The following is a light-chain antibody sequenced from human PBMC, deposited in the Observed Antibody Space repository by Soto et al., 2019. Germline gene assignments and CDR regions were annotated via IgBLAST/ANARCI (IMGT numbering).Light chain of an antibody. CDR3: SSYTTINTLI. CDR1: SSDVGGYNY. V-gene: IGLV2-14*01. Sequence: QSVLTQPASVSGSPGQSITISCTGTSSDVGGYNYVSWYQQYTGKAPKLMIYEVNFRPSGVSDRFSGSKSGNTASLTISGLQAEDAADYYCSSYTTINTLIFGGGTKLTVL. J-gene: IGLJ2*01. CDR2: EVN.